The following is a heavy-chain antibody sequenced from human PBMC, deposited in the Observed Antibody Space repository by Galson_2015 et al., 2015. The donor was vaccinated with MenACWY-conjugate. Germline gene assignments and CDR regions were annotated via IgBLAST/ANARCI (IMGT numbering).Heavy chain of an antibody. CDR1: GSSISSGYY. CDR3: ARENRTTFGGVIVGVYNWFDP. V-gene: IGHV4-38-2*02. J-gene: IGHJ5*02. CDR2: IYHSGST. Sequence: SEPLSLTCAVSGSSISSGYYWGWIRQPPGKGLEWIGSIYHSGSTYCNPSIQSRFTISVDTSKNQFSLKLGSVTAADTAVYYCARENRTTFGGVIVGVYNWFDPWGQGTLVTVSS. D-gene: IGHD3-16*02.